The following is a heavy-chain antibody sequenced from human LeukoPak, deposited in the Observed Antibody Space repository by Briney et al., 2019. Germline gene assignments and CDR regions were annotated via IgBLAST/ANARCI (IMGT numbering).Heavy chain of an antibody. CDR1: GGSFSGYY. D-gene: IGHD3-10*01. J-gene: IGHJ4*02. V-gene: IGHV4-34*01. CDR3: ARGIGSGSYYPTKVFDY. CDR2: INHSGST. Sequence: SETLSLTCAVYGGSFSGYYWSWIRQPPGKGLEWIGEINHSGSTNYNPSLKSRVTISVDTSKNQFSLKLSSVTAADTAVYYCARGIGSGSYYPTKVFDYWGQGTLVTVSS.